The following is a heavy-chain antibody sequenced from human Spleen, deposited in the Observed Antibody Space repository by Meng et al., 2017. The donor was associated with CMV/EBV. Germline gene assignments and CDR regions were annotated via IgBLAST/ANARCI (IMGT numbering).Heavy chain of an antibody. D-gene: IGHD1-1*01. Sequence: SETLSLTCTVSGGPISSSSYYWGWIRQPPGKGLEWIGNIYYSGSTYYNPSLKSRVTISVDTSKNQFSLKLSSVTAADTAVYYCARIEGTGTIDYWGQGTLVTVSS. V-gene: IGHV4-39*07. CDR1: GGPISSSSYY. CDR3: ARIEGTGTIDY. J-gene: IGHJ4*02. CDR2: IYYSGST.